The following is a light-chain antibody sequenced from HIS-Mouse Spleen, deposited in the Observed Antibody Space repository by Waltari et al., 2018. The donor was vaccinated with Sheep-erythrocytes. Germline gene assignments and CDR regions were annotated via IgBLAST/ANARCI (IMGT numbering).Light chain of an antibody. V-gene: IGKV1D-13*01. CDR2: DAS. J-gene: IGKJ1*01. Sequence: AIQLTQSPSSLSASVGDRVTITCRASQGISSALAWYQHKPGKAPKLLIYDASSLESGVPSRFSGSGSGTDFTLTISSLQPEDFATYYCQQFNNYPRTFGQGTKVEIK. CDR3: QQFNNYPRT. CDR1: QGISSA.